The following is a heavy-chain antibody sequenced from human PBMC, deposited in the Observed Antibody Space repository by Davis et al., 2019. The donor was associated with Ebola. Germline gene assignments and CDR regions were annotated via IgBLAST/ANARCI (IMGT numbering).Heavy chain of an antibody. CDR2: IRYDGNNK. J-gene: IGHJ4*02. CDR3: AKPYLYGVDY. V-gene: IGHV3-30*02. Sequence: LSLTCAASGFPFSRYGMHWVRQAPGKGLEWVAFIRYDGNNKYHADSVKGRFTISRDNSKNTLYLQMNSLRADDTALYYCAKPYLYGVDYWGQGTLVTVSS. D-gene: IGHD3-16*01. CDR1: GFPFSRYG.